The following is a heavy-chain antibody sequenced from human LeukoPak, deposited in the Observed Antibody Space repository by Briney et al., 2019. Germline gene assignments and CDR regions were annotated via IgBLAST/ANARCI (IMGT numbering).Heavy chain of an antibody. CDR1: GFTFTNVW. D-gene: IGHD3/OR15-3a*01. J-gene: IGHJ4*02. CDR2: IKSKTDGGTI. CDR3: TTDWTAPY. Sequence: PGGSLRLSCAASGFTFTNVWMSWVRQAPGKGLEWVGRIKSKTDGGTIDYAAPVKGRFTVSRDDSKKTLYLHMNSLKIEDTAVYYCTTDWTAPYWGQGTPVTVSS. V-gene: IGHV3-15*01.